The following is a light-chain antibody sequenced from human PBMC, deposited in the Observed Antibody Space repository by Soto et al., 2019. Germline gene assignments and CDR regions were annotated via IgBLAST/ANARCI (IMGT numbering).Light chain of an antibody. Sequence: DIQMTQSPSSLSASVRDRVIITCQASQDISNYLNWYQQKPGKAPELLIFDASNLETGVSSRFSGSGSGTDFTFTISGLQAEDFATYYCQQYHNLPPTFGQGTKVDIK. CDR1: QDISNY. CDR2: DAS. CDR3: QQYHNLPPT. J-gene: IGKJ1*01. V-gene: IGKV1-33*01.